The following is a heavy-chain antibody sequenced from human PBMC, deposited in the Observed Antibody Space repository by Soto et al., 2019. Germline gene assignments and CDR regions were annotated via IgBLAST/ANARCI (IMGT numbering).Heavy chain of an antibody. V-gene: IGHV1-18*04. CDR3: ARDSTTDYYYYYGMDV. CDR2: ISAYNGNT. Sequence: GASGKVCCKASGYTFTSYGISWVRQAPGQGLEWMGWISAYNGNTNYAQKLQGRVTMTTDTSTSTAYMELRSLRSDDTAVYYCARDSTTDYYYYYGMDVWGQGTTVTVYS. D-gene: IGHD4-4*01. J-gene: IGHJ6*02. CDR1: GYTFTSYG.